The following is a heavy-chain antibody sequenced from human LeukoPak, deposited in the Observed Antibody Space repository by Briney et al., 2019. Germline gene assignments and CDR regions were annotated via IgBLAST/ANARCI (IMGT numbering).Heavy chain of an antibody. CDR2: IFYSGST. CDR1: GGSISSGGYY. Sequence: SETLSLTCTVSGGSISSGGYYWGWVRQPPGKGLEWIGSIFYSGSTYYNPSLKSRVTISVDRSKNQFSLKLSSVTAADTAVYYCASITIAAAGGSDYWGQGTLVTVSS. D-gene: IGHD6-13*01. J-gene: IGHJ4*02. CDR3: ASITIAAAGGSDY. V-gene: IGHV4-39*07.